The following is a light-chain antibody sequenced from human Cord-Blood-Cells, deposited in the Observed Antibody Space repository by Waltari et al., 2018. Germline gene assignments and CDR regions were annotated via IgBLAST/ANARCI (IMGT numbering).Light chain of an antibody. V-gene: IGLV2-14*01. CDR3: SSYTSSSTYV. J-gene: IGLJ1*01. CDR2: EVS. CDR1: SSDVGGYNY. Sequence: QSALTQPASVSGSPGQSITISCTGTSSDVGGYNYVSWYQQHPGKAPKLMIYEVSHRPSGGSNRFSGPKSGNTASLTISGLQAEDEADYYCSSYTSSSTYVFGTGTKVTVL.